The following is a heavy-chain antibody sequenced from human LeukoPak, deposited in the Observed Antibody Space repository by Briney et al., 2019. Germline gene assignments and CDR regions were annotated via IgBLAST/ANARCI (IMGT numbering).Heavy chain of an antibody. D-gene: IGHD3-16*02. J-gene: IGHJ4*02. CDR1: GGSISSYY. CDR2: IYYSEST. Sequence: SETLSLTCTVSGGSISSYYWSWIRQPPGKGLEWTGYIYYSESTNYNPSLKSRVTISVDTSRNQFSLKLGSVTAADTAVYYCARVGIYYDYVWGSYRFDLLSFDYWGQGTLATVSS. CDR3: ARVGIYYDYVWGSYRFDLLSFDY. V-gene: IGHV4-59*01.